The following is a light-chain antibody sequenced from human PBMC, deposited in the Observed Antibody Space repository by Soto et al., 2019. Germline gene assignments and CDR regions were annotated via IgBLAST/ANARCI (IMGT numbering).Light chain of an antibody. CDR1: QSVSSD. CDR2: GTS. V-gene: IGKV3-20*01. J-gene: IGKJ1*01. CDR3: QQYGSSPRT. Sequence: EIVMTQSPATLSLSPGERATLSCRASQSVSSDLAWYQQLPGQAPRLLIYGTSNRATGIPDRFSGSGSGTDFSLTISSLEPGDLAVYYCQQYGSSPRTFGQGTKVDI.